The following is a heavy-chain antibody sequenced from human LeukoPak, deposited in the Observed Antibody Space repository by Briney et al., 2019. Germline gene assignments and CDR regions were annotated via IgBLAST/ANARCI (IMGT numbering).Heavy chain of an antibody. V-gene: IGHV1-2*02. D-gene: IGHD1-26*01. J-gene: IGHJ4*02. CDR3: ARDFALQGIVGDLFDY. Sequence: ASVKASCKASGYTFTGYYMHWVRQAPGQGLEWMGWINPNSGGTNYAQKFQGRVTMTRDTSISTAYMELSRLRSDDTAVYYCARDFALQGIVGDLFDYWGQGTLVTVSS. CDR2: INPNSGGT. CDR1: GYTFTGYY.